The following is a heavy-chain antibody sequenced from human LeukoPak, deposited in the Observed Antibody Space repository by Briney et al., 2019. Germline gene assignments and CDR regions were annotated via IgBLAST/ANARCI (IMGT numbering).Heavy chain of an antibody. Sequence: SETLPLTCAVYGGSFSGYYWSWIRQPPGKGLEWIGEINHSGSTNYNPSLKSRVTISVDTSKNQFSLKLSSVTAADTAVYYCARDLGYCSSTSCWILDYWGQGTLVTVSS. V-gene: IGHV4-34*01. CDR2: INHSGST. CDR3: ARDLGYCSSTSCWILDY. D-gene: IGHD2-2*01. J-gene: IGHJ4*02. CDR1: GGSFSGYY.